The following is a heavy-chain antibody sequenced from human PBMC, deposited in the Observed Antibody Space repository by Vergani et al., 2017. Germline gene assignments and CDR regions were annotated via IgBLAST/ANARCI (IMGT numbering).Heavy chain of an antibody. CDR2: IKSKTDGGTT. V-gene: IGHV3-15*01. Sequence: EVQLVESGGGLVKPGGSLRLSCAASGFTFSNAWMSWVRQAPGKGLEWVGRIKSKTDGGTTDYATPVKGRFTISRDDSKNPLYLQMNSLKTEDTAVYYCTHELARDHLINACDIWGQGTMVTVPS. CDR1: GFTFSNAW. J-gene: IGHJ3*02. D-gene: IGHD1-7*01. CDR3: THELARDHLINACDI.